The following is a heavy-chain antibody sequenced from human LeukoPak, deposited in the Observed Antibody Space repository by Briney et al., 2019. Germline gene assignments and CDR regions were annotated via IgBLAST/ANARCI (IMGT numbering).Heavy chain of an antibody. CDR1: GFNFRSYG. V-gene: IGHV3-30*03. CDR3: ARCSGGSILYYYGMDV. J-gene: IGHJ6*02. CDR2: ISYDGTDK. D-gene: IGHD2-15*01. Sequence: GGSLRLSCAASGFNFRSYGMQWVRQAPGKGLEWVTLISYDGTDKYYAASVRGRFTISRDNAKNSLYLQMTSLRAEDTALYYCARCSGGSILYYYGMDVWGQGTTVTVSS.